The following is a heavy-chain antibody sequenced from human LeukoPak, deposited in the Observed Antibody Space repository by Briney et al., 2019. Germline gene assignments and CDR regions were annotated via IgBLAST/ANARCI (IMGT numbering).Heavy chain of an antibody. CDR2: MYYTGGST. V-gene: IGHV4-59*05. D-gene: IGHD3-22*01. CDR1: GFTFSSYS. CDR3: LNTYYYDSSGYYIYYMDV. Sequence: GSLRLSCAASGFTFSSYSMNWIRQPPGKGLEWIASMYYTGGSTYYNPSLKSRVTISGDKSKNRFSLRLNSVTAGDTAVYYCLNTYYYDSSGYYIYYMDVWGKGTTVSISS. J-gene: IGHJ6*03.